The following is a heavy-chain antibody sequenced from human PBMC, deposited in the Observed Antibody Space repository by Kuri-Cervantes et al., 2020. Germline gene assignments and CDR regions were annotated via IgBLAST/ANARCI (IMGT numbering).Heavy chain of an antibody. J-gene: IGHJ4*02. CDR1: GFTFNSYS. V-gene: IGHV3-48*04. Sequence: GESLKISCAASGFTFNSYSMNWVRQAPGKGPEWISYISSGTSVIHYSDSVKGRFAISRDNAENSLYLQMSSLRAEDTAVYYCARSSGSSRSQYSFDYWGQGTLVTVSS. CDR2: ISSGTSVI. CDR3: ARSSGSSRSQYSFDY. D-gene: IGHD1-26*01.